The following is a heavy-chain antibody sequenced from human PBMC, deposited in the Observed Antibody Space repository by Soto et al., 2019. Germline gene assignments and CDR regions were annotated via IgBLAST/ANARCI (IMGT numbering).Heavy chain of an antibody. J-gene: IGHJ6*02. D-gene: IGHD5-18*01. CDR2: ISSSSSYI. Sequence: PGGSLRLSCAASGFTFSSYSMNWVRQAPGKGLEWVSSISSSSSYIYYADSVKGRFTISRDNAKNSLYLQMNSLRAEDTAVYYCARDREGRGYSYGYGMDVWGQGTTVTVSS. CDR1: GFTFSSYS. V-gene: IGHV3-21*01. CDR3: ARDREGRGYSYGYGMDV.